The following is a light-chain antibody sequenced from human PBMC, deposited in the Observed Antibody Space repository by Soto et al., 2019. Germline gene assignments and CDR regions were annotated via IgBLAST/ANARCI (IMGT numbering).Light chain of an antibody. Sequence: EIVLTQSPATLSLSPGERATLTCRASQSVNSYLAWYQHKPGQAPRLLIYDASSRATDIPARFIGSGAGTNFTLTISSLEPEDFSVYYCQQRSNWPPIFSFGPGTKVDIK. CDR3: QQRSNWPPIFS. V-gene: IGKV3-11*01. J-gene: IGKJ3*01. CDR1: QSVNSY. CDR2: DAS.